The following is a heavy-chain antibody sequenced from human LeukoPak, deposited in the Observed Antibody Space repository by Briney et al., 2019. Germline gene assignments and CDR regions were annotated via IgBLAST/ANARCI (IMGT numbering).Heavy chain of an antibody. Sequence: SDTLSLTCTVSGGSISSGSYYCSWIRQPAGKVLEWIGRMYTSRSTNYNPSLQCRATLSLDTSKKQFSLKLSSVTAVDTAVYDCARENDTYYYDSSGYYYNWFDPWGQGTLVTVSS. CDR1: GGSISSGSYY. V-gene: IGHV4-61*02. D-gene: IGHD3-22*01. J-gene: IGHJ5*02. CDR2: MYTSRST. CDR3: ARENDTYYYDSSGYYYNWFDP.